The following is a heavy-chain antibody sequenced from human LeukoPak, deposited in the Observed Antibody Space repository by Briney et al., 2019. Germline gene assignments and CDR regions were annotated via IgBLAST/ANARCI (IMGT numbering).Heavy chain of an antibody. D-gene: IGHD2-2*01. CDR1: GFIFTNYA. CDR2: ISGSGGTT. J-gene: IGHJ4*02. V-gene: IGHV3-23*01. Sequence: GGSLRLSCAASGFIFTNYALSWVRQAPGKGLEWVSSISGSGGTTSYADSVKGRFIFYRDNSKNTLYLQMNSLRAEDTAVYYCAKTGGSYCSSTTCYLDYWGQGTLVTVSS. CDR3: AKTGGSYCSSTTCYLDY.